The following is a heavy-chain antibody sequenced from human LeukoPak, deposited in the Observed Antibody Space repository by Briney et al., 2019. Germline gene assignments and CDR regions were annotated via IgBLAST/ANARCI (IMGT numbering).Heavy chain of an antibody. Sequence: PGRSLRLSCATSGFTFSSYAMHWVRQAPGKGLEWVAFISYEGSNKYYADSVKGRFTISRDNSKKALYLQMNSLRAEDTAVYYCARDRVVHTSSCDYWGQGTLVTVSS. D-gene: IGHD6-13*01. CDR2: ISYEGSNK. J-gene: IGHJ4*02. V-gene: IGHV3-30-3*01. CDR3: ARDRVVHTSSCDY. CDR1: GFTFSSYA.